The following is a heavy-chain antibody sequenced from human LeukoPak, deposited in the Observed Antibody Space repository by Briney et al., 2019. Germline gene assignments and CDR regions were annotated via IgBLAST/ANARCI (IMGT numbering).Heavy chain of an antibody. V-gene: IGHV3-7*01. CDR3: ARADYDSSLDY. CDR2: IKQDGSEK. CDR1: GFTFSSRDW. Sequence: GGSLRLSCVASGFTFSSRDWMTWVRQAPGKGLGWVANIKQDGSEKNYVDSVKGRFTISRDNAKNSVDLQMNSLRVEDTAVYYCARADYDSSLDYWGQGTLVTVSS. J-gene: IGHJ4*02. D-gene: IGHD3-22*01.